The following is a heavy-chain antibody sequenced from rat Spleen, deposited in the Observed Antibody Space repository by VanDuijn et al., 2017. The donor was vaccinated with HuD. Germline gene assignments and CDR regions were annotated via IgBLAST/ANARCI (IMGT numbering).Heavy chain of an antibody. CDR3: ARDPPPHTPGIRGGPGFDY. CDR2: IWNTGGT. CDR1: GFSLTSYN. D-gene: IGHD1-7*01. Sequence: QVQLKESGPGLVQPSQTLSLTCTVAGFSLTSYNVHWVRQPPGKGLEWMGVIWNTGGTRYNSALKSRLSISKDTSKSQVFFKMNSLQTEDTATSYCARDPPPHTPGIRGGPGFDYWGQAVMVTVSS. V-gene: IGHV2-41*01. J-gene: IGHJ2*01.